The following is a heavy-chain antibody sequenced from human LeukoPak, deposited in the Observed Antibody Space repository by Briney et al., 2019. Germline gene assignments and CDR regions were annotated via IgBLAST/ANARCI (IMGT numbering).Heavy chain of an antibody. J-gene: IGHJ4*02. CDR2: IYYSGST. CDR1: GGSISSYY. Sequence: SETLSLTCTVSGGSISSYYWSWIRQPPGKGLEWIGYIYYSGSTNYNPSLKSRVTISVDTSKNQFSLKLSSVTAADTAVYYCARHRGATTPNFDYWGQGTLVTVST. D-gene: IGHD5-12*01. CDR3: ARHRGATTPNFDY. V-gene: IGHV4-59*08.